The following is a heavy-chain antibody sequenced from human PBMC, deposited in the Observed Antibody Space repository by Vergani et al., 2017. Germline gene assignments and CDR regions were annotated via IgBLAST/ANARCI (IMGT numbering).Heavy chain of an antibody. CDR2: IYYSGST. D-gene: IGHD2-21*01. CDR1: GGSISRYY. J-gene: IGHJ4*02. CDR3: ARAWKHSARFDY. V-gene: IGHV4-59*01. Sequence: QVQLQESGPGLVKPSETLSLICTVSGGSISRYYWSWIRQPSGKGLEWIGYIYYSGSTNYNPSLKSRVTISVDTSKNQFSLKLSSVTAADTAVYYCARAWKHSARFDYWGQGTLVTVSS.